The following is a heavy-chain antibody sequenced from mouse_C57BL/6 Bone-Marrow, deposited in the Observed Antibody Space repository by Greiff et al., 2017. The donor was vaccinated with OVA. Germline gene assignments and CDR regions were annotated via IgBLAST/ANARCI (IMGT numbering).Heavy chain of an antibody. CDR1: GYTFTDYE. Sequence: VQLQQSGAELVRPGASVTLSCKASGYTFTDYEMHWVKQTPVHGLEWIGAIDPETGGTAYNQKFKGKAILTADKSSSTAYMELRSLTSEESAVYYCTRSLFIKGDYWGQGTSVTVSS. CDR3: TRSLFIKGDY. J-gene: IGHJ4*01. D-gene: IGHD1-1*01. V-gene: IGHV1-15*01. CDR2: IDPETGGT.